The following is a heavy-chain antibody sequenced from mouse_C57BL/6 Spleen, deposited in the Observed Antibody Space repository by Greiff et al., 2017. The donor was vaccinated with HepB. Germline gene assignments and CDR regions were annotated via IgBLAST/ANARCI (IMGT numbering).Heavy chain of an antibody. V-gene: IGHV5-4*01. CDR1: GFTFSSYA. CDR2: ISDGGSYT. Sequence: EVQVVESGGGLVKPGGSLKLSCAASGFTFSSYAMSWVRQTPEKRLEWVATISDGGSYTYYPDNVKGRFTISRDNAKNNLYLQMSHLKSEDTAMYYCARDEEADGFDYWGQGTTLTVSS. J-gene: IGHJ2*01. CDR3: ARDEEADGFDY. D-gene: IGHD2-3*01.